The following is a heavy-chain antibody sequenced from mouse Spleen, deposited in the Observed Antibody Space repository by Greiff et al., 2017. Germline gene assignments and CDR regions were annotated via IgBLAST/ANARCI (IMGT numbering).Heavy chain of an antibody. CDR3: AREVYDGYYDYAMDY. D-gene: IGHD2-3*01. Sequence: EVNLVESEGGLVQPGSSMKLSCTASGFTFSDYYMAWVRQVPEKGLEWVANINYDGSSTYYLDSLKSRFIISRDNAKNILYLQMSSLKSEDTATYYCAREVYDGYYDYAMDYWGQGTSVTVSS. CDR2: INYDGSST. CDR1: GFTFSDYY. J-gene: IGHJ4*01. V-gene: IGHV5-16*01.